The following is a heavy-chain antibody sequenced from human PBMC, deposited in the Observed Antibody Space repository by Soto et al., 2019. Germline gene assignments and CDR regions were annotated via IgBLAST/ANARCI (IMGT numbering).Heavy chain of an antibody. V-gene: IGHV3-21*01. CDR2: ISSSISHK. J-gene: IGHJ4*02. D-gene: IGHD5-12*01. CDR1: GFTFSTYN. CDR3: ARDHVNIVAPLYYFDF. Sequence: PGGSLRLSCAASGFTFSTYNMNWVRQAPGKELEWVSSISSSISHKYYADSVEGRFTISRDNAKNSLYLQMNSLRAEDTAIYYCARDHVNIVAPLYYFDFWGLGTLVTVST.